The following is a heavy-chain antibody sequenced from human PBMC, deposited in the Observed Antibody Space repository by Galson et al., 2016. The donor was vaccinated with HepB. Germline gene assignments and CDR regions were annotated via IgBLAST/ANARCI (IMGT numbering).Heavy chain of an antibody. CDR3: AREGPGRDFSSFEY. J-gene: IGHJ4*02. V-gene: IGHV3-30-3*01. Sequence: SLRLSCAASGSSFSVYGMHWVRQTPGKGLEWVAFISNDGSDEYYADSVKGRFTISRDNSKNTLYLQLNSLRAEDTAVVYCAREGPGRDFSSFEYWGQGTLVTVST. CDR2: ISNDGSDE. D-gene: IGHD3-3*01. CDR1: GSSFSVYG.